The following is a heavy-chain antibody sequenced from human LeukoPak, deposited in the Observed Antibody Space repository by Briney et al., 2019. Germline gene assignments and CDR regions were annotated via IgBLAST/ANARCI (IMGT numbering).Heavy chain of an antibody. CDR3: ARHPFSSPFDF. V-gene: IGHV4-59*08. Sequence: NTSETLSLTCTVSGTSISGDYWSWIRQPPGKGLGWIGYVYFTGNTNYNPSLKSRVTISMDTSKNQISLTVTSVTAADTAVYYCARHPFSSPFDFWGQGTLVAVSS. CDR2: VYFTGNT. J-gene: IGHJ4*02. CDR1: GTSISGDY.